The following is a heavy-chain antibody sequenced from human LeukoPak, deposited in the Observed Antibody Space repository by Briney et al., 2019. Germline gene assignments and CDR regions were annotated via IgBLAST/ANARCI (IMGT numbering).Heavy chain of an antibody. V-gene: IGHV3-23*01. D-gene: IGHD6-6*01. CDR1: GFTFSSYA. Sequence: GGSLRLSCAASGFTFSSYAMSWVRQAPGKGLEWVSAISGSGGSAYYADSVKGRFTISRDNSKNTLYLQMNSLRAEDTAVYYCAKSIAARPTFDYWGQGTLVTVSS. CDR2: ISGSGGSA. J-gene: IGHJ4*02. CDR3: AKSIAARPTFDY.